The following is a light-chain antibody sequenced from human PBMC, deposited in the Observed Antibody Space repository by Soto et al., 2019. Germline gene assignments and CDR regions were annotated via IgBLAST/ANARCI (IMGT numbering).Light chain of an antibody. J-gene: IGKJ4*01. Sequence: EIVMTQSPATLSVSPGERATLSCRASQSVSSNLAWYQQKPGQAPRLLIYDTSTRATGVATRFSGSRSGAEFTLTINSLQSEDFAVYYCQPYNNWPLTFGGGTKVDIK. CDR3: QPYNNWPLT. V-gene: IGKV3-15*01. CDR1: QSVSSN. CDR2: DTS.